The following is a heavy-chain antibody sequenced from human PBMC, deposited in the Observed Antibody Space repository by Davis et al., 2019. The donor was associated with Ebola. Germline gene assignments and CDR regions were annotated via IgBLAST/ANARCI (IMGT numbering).Heavy chain of an antibody. CDR1: VYTFTRYD. Sequence: ASSVTVSCMASVYTFTRYDLNWVRQATGQGFEWLGWMNPNSGNTGYAQKFQGRVTMTRDTSTSTAYMELSGLRSEDTAVYYCARANWATVGTRWFDPWGQGTLVTVSS. CDR3: ARANWATVGTRWFDP. J-gene: IGHJ5*02. CDR2: MNPNSGNT. V-gene: IGHV1-8*01. D-gene: IGHD6-13*01.